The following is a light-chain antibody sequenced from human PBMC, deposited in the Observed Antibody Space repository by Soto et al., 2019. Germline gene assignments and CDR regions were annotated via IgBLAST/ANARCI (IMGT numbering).Light chain of an antibody. V-gene: IGLV1-51*01. CDR1: SSNIGNNN. Sequence: QSVLTQPPSVSAAPRQMVTISCSGSSSNIGNNNVSWYQQLPGAAPKLLIYDTYERPSGIPDRFSGSKSGTSATLVITGLQTGDEDDYYCGTWDSSLSAVIFGGGTKLTVL. CDR3: GTWDSSLSAVI. J-gene: IGLJ2*01. CDR2: DTY.